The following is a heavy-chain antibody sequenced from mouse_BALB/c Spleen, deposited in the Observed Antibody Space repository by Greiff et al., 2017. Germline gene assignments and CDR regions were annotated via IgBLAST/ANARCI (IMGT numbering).Heavy chain of an antibody. CDR1: GFSLTSYG. D-gene: IGHD1-1*02. Sequence: VKLQESGPGLVAPSQSLSITCTVSGFSLTSYGVHWVRQPPGKGLEWLGVIWAGGSTNYNSALMSRLSISNDNPKSQVFLKMNSLQTDNTAMYYCTRDPTGAFDYWGQGTTLTVAS. J-gene: IGHJ2*01. CDR3: TRDPTGAFDY. V-gene: IGHV2-9*02. CDR2: IWAGGST.